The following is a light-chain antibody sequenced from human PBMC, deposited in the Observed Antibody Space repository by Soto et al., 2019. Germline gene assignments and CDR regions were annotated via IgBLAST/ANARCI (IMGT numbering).Light chain of an antibody. CDR2: EVS. CDR3: TSYTTRRPLV. CDR1: SSDVGAYGY. V-gene: IGLV2-14*01. J-gene: IGLJ1*01. Sequence: QSVLTQPASVSGSPGQSITISCTGTSSDVGAYGYVSWYQHHPGKAPKLMIYEVSHRPSGVSNRFSGSKSGNTASLTISGLQADAEADYYCTSYTTRRPLVFGTGPNLTV.